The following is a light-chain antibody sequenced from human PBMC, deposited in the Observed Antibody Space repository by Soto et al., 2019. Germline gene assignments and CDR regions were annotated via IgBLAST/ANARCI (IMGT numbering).Light chain of an antibody. CDR3: SLSYSGIRV. Sequence: QTVVTQEPSLTVYPGGTVTLTCGSSTGTVTTRHYPYWFQQKPGQDPRTLVFDTDNKHSWTPARFSGSLLRGKSALTLSGAQPDDEADYYCSLSYSGIRVFGGGTKVTVL. J-gene: IGLJ3*02. CDR2: DTD. V-gene: IGLV7-46*01. CDR1: TGTVTTRHY.